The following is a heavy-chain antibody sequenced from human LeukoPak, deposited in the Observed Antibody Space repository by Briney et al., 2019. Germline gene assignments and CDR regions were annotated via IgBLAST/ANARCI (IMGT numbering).Heavy chain of an antibody. D-gene: IGHD2-2*01. CDR3: AKDLVVVPAAIDY. J-gene: IGHJ4*02. Sequence: PGGSLRLSCAASGFTLSSYAMSWVRQAPGKGLEWVSAISGSGGSTYYADSVKGRFTISRDTSKNTLYLQMNSLRAEDTAVYYCAKDLVVVPAAIDYWGQGTLVTVSS. V-gene: IGHV3-23*01. CDR2: ISGSGGST. CDR1: GFTLSSYA.